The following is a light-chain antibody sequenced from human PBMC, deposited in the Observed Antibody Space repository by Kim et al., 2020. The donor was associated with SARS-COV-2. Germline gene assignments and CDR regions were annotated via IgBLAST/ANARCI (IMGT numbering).Light chain of an antibody. CDR2: SNN. CDR3: AAWDDSLNGYV. J-gene: IGLJ1*01. CDR1: SSNIESNT. V-gene: IGLV1-44*01. Sequence: ERVTISWSGGSSNIESNTVNWYQQLPGTAPKLLSYSNNQRPSGVPDRFSGSKSGTSASLAISGLQSEDEADYYCAAWDDSLNGYVFGTGTKVTVL.